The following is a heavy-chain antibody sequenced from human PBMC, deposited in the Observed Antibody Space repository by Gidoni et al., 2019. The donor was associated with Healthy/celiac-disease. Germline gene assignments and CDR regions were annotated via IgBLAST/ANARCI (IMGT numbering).Heavy chain of an antibody. CDR1: GFTFSSYS. V-gene: IGHV3-48*02. J-gene: IGHJ4*02. CDR3: ARSEGGWSLYYFDY. Sequence: EVQLVESGGGLVQPGGSLRLSWAASGFTFSSYSMNWVRQAPGKGLEWVSYISSSSSTIYYADSVKGRFTISRDNAKNSLYLQMNSLRDEDTAVYYCARSEGGWSLYYFDYWGQGTLVTVSS. D-gene: IGHD6-19*01. CDR2: ISSSSSTI.